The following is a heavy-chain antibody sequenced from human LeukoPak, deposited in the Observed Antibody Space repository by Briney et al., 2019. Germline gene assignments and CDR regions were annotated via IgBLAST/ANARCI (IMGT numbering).Heavy chain of an antibody. J-gene: IGHJ4*02. CDR2: IYPGDSDT. V-gene: IGHV5-51*01. CDR3: ARISDSSGYYSPFDY. D-gene: IGHD3-22*01. CDR1: GYIFTTYW. Sequence: GESLKISCKGSGYIFTTYWIAWVRQMPGKGLEWMGIIYPGDSDTRYSPSLQGQVTISADKSISTAYLQWSSLKASDTAMYYCARISDSSGYYSPFDYWGQGTLVTVSS.